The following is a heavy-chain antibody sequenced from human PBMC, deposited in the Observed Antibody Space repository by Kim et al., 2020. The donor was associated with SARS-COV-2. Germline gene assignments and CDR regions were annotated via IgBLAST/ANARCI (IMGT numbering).Heavy chain of an antibody. J-gene: IGHJ4*02. CDR2: IIPIFGTA. D-gene: IGHD6-19*01. CDR1: GGTFSSYA. CDR3: ARDYAPSYSSGWYAPPNFDY. V-gene: IGHV1-69*13. Sequence: SVKVSCKASGGTFSSYAISWVRQAPGQGLEWMGGIIPIFGTANYAQKFQGRVTITADESTSTAYMELSSLRSEDTAVYYCARDYAPSYSSGWYAPPNFDYWGQGTLVTVSS.